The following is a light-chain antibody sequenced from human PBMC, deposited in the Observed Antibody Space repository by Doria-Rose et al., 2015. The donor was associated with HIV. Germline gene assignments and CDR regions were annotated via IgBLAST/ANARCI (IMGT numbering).Light chain of an antibody. Sequence: QPGLTQPPSVSGAPGQRVATSCTGSSSNIGAGFDVNWYQQFPGTAPKLLIHGNTHRPSEVPDRFSGSKSGTSASQAISGLRAEDEADYYCQSYDSRLSVYVFGTGTKVTVL. CDR3: QSYDSRLSVYV. CDR1: SSNIGAGFD. V-gene: IGLV1-40*01. CDR2: GNT. J-gene: IGLJ1*01.